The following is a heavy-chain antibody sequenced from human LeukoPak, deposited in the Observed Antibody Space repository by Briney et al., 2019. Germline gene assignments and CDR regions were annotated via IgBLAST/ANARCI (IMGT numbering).Heavy chain of an antibody. CDR2: VGTSGGT. V-gene: IGHV3-23*01. J-gene: IGHJ4*02. CDR1: GFSFSNFA. CDR3: AKGGGTQPSDY. Sequence: PGGSLRLSCAASGFSFSNFAMSWLRQAPGKGLEWVSTVGTSGGTYYADSVKGRFTISRDNSRNTVYLQMSTLRAVDTAVYYCAKGGGTQPSDYWGQGTLVTVSS. D-gene: IGHD5-18*01.